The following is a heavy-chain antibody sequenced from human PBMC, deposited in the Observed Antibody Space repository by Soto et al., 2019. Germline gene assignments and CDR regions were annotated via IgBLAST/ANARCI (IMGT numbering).Heavy chain of an antibody. V-gene: IGHV3-48*02. D-gene: IGHD6-19*01. CDR3: AKGPHTNVGWPYYFES. Sequence: SLRLSCVASGFSLANYPIKWDRQPPGEGLEWISYSSPRGDTIYYADSVEGRFTISRDNARNSLSLHMSSLRDEDSALYYCAKGPHTNVGWPYYFESWGQGVPVTVSS. CDR1: GFSLANYP. CDR2: SSPRGDTI. J-gene: IGHJ4*02.